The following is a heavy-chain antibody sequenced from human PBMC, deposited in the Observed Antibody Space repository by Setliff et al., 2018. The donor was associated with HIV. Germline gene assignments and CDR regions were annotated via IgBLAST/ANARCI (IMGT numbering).Heavy chain of an antibody. CDR1: GYTFSNYV. D-gene: IGHD6-19*01. Sequence: GESLTISCKASGYTFSNYVMQWVRQAPGQRLEWMGWINAGNGNTKYSQEFQGRVTITTDTSADTAYMELSSLRFEDTAVYYCARDGGPGSGWGDYSYYYSMDVWGKGTTVTVSS. CDR2: INAGNGNT. J-gene: IGHJ6*04. CDR3: ARDGGPGSGWGDYSYYYSMDV. V-gene: IGHV1-3*01.